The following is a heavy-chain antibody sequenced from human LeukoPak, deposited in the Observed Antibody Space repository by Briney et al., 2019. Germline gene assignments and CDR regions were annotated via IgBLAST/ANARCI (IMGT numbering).Heavy chain of an antibody. Sequence: PGRSLRLSCAASGFTFSSYAMHWVRQAPGKGLEWVAVISYDGSNKYYADSVKGRFTISRDNSKNTLYLQMNSLRAEDTAVYYCAKDALGTLEALWFGEGPMDVWGKGTTVTVSS. CDR1: GFTFSSYA. V-gene: IGHV3-30*04. J-gene: IGHJ6*03. CDR2: ISYDGSNK. CDR3: AKDALGTLEALWFGEGPMDV. D-gene: IGHD3-10*01.